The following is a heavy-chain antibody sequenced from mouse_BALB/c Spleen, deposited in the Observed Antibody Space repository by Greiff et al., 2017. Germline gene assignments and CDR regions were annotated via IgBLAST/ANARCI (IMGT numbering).Heavy chain of an antibody. CDR3: ARSGQLGLPSAWFAY. CDR1: GYTFTSYV. J-gene: IGHJ3*01. CDR2: INPYNDGT. Sequence: EVQLQQSGPELVKPGASVKMSCKASGYTFTSYVMHWVKQKPGQGLEWIGYINPYNDGTKYNEKFKGKATLTSDKSSSTAYMELSSLTSEDSAVYYCARSGQLGLPSAWFAYWGQGTLVTVSA. V-gene: IGHV1-14*01. D-gene: IGHD3-1*01.